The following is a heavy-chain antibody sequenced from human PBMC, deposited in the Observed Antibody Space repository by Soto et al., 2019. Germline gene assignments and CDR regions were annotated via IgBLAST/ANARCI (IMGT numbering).Heavy chain of an antibody. CDR1: GFTFSSYA. D-gene: IGHD6-13*01. Sequence: PGGSLRLSCSASGFTFSSYAMHWVRQAPGKGLEYVSAISSNGGSTYYADSVKGRFTISRDNSKNTLYLQMSSLRAEDTAVYYWGKGQAADGTSDFDYWGQGTLVTVS. J-gene: IGHJ4*02. CDR2: ISSNGGST. CDR3: GKGQAADGTSDFDY. V-gene: IGHV3-64D*08.